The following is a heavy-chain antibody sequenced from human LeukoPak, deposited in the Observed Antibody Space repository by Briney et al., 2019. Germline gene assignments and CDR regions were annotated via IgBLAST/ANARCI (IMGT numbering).Heavy chain of an antibody. J-gene: IGHJ4*02. Sequence: SETLSLTCAVYGGSFGGFHWNWIRQPPGKGLEWIGDINHSGSTYYNPSLKSRVTISVDTSKNQFPLKLSSVTAADTAEYYCARVQHDSSGYYYFGFDYWGQGTLVTVSS. CDR2: INHSGST. V-gene: IGHV4-34*01. CDR3: ARVQHDSSGYYYFGFDY. CDR1: GGSFGGFH. D-gene: IGHD3-22*01.